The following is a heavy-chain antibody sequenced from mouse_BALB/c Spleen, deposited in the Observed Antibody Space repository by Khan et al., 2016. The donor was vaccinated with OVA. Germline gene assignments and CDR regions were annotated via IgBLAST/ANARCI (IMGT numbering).Heavy chain of an antibody. D-gene: IGHD1-1*02. CDR3: ARSPWLLHYAMDY. CDR2: SYWDDDK. V-gene: IGHV8-12*01. CDR1: GFSLSSSGMG. J-gene: IGHJ4*01. Sequence: QVTLKESGPGILQPSQTLSLTCSFSGFSLSSSGMGVNWIRQPSGKGLVWLAHSYWDDDKRYNPYLRSRLTISGATSRNQVILKITSTDTADTATYDCARSPWLLHYAMDYWGQGTSVTVSS.